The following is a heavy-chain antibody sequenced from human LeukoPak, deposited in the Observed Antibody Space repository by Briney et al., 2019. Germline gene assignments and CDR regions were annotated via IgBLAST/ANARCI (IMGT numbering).Heavy chain of an antibody. CDR2: FDTEDGKT. V-gene: IGHV1-24*01. D-gene: IGHD6-13*01. Sequence: GASVKVSCKVSGYTLTELSMFWVRQAPGKGLEWMGSFDTEDGKTVYAHKLQGRVTMTEDTSTDTAYMELSSLRSEDTAVYYCATGYLVTAGLMDVWGQGTTVTVSS. CDR3: ATGYLVTAGLMDV. CDR1: GYTLTELS. J-gene: IGHJ6*02.